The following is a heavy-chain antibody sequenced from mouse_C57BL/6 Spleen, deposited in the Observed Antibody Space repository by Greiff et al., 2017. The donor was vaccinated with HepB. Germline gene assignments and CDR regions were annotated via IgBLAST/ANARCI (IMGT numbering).Heavy chain of an antibody. CDR3: ARDRGVYYAMDY. V-gene: IGHV5-4*01. D-gene: IGHD3-1*01. J-gene: IGHJ4*01. CDR1: GFTFSSYA. Sequence: EVQVVESGGGLVKPGGSLKLSCAASGFTFSSYAMSWVRQTPEKRLEWVATISDGGSYTYYPDNVKGRFTISRDNAKNNLYLQMSHLKSEDTAMYYCARDRGVYYAMDYWGQGTSVTVSS. CDR2: ISDGGSYT.